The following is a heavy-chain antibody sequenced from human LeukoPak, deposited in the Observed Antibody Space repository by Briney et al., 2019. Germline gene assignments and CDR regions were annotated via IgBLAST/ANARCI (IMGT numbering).Heavy chain of an antibody. V-gene: IGHV3-30-3*01. CDR3: AKDSNYDSLRYYYYYMDV. CDR1: GFPFSGYT. J-gene: IGHJ6*03. D-gene: IGHD3-3*01. CDR2: LSYDGTNK. Sequence: PGGSLRLSCAASGFPFSGYTMHWVRQAPDKGLEWVAVLSYDGTNKLYADSVKGRFTISRDNSKNTLYLQMNSLRAEDTAVYYCAKDSNYDSLRYYYYYMDVWGKGTTVTVSS.